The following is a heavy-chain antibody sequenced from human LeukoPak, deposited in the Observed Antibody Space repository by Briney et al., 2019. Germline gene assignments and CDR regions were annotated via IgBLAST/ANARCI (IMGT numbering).Heavy chain of an antibody. CDR2: IYHSGST. J-gene: IGHJ4*02. CDR1: GYSISSGYY. D-gene: IGHD1-26*01. Sequence: SETLSLTCTVSGYSISSGYYWGWIRQPPGKGLEWIGSIYHSGSTYYNPSLKSRVTISVDKSKNQFSLKLSSVTAADTAVYYCAREEALGSGSFDYWGQGTLVTVSS. CDR3: AREEALGSGSFDY. V-gene: IGHV4-38-2*02.